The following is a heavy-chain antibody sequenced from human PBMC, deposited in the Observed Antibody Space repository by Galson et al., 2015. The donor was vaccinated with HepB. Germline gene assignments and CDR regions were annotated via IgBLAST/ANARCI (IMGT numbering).Heavy chain of an antibody. Sequence: SLRLSCAASGFTFSSYAMSWVRQAPGKGLEWVSAISGSGGSTYYADSVKGRFTISRDNSKNTLYLRMNSLRAEDTAVYYCASWGIVVGTNYYGMDVWGQGTTVTVSS. J-gene: IGHJ6*02. CDR3: ASWGIVVGTNYYGMDV. CDR1: GFTFSSYA. CDR2: ISGSGGST. V-gene: IGHV3-23*01. D-gene: IGHD2-2*01.